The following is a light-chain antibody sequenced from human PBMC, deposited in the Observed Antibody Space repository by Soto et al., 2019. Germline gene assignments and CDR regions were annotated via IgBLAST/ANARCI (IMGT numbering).Light chain of an antibody. J-gene: IGKJ1*01. Sequence: EIVLTQSPATLSLSPGERATLSCRASQSVSSYLAWYQQKPGQAPRLLIYDASNRATSIPARFSGSGSGTDFTLTISSLEPEDFAVYYCQQRSNWPRTFGQGTKVGIK. CDR2: DAS. CDR1: QSVSSY. V-gene: IGKV3-11*01. CDR3: QQRSNWPRT.